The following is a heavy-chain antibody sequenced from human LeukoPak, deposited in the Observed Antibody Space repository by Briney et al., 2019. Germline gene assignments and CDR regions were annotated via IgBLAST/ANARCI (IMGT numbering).Heavy chain of an antibody. CDR1: GFTFSSYT. Sequence: GGSVRLSCAASGFTFSSYTMSWVRQAPGKGLEWVSAISGGGDSTYYVDSVKARFTISRDNSKNTVYLQMNSLRAEDTAVYYCAKRAIYDSSGRYFDYWGQGTLVTVSS. J-gene: IGHJ4*02. V-gene: IGHV3-23*01. CDR2: ISGGGDST. CDR3: AKRAIYDSSGRYFDY. D-gene: IGHD3-22*01.